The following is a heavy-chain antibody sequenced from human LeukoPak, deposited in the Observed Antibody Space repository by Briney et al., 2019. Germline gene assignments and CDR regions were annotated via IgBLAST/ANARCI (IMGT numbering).Heavy chain of an antibody. CDR2: IIPIFGTA. V-gene: IGHV1-69*06. J-gene: IGHJ4*02. CDR3: ARDGTTYCGGDCWFDY. Sequence: SVKVSCKASGGTFSSYAISWVRQAPGQGLEWMGGIIPIFGTANYAQKFQGRVTITADKSTSTAYMELSSLRSEDTAVYYCARDGTTYCGGDCWFDYWGQGTLVTVSS. D-gene: IGHD2-21*02. CDR1: GGTFSSYA.